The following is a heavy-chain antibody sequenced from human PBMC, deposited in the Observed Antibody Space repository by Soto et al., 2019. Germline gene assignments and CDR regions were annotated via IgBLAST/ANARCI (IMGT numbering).Heavy chain of an antibody. Sequence: PSETLSLTCAVSGGSISSGGYSWSWIRRPPGKGLEWIGYIYHSGSTYYNPSLKSRVTISVDSSKNQFSLRLSSVTAADTAVYYCARAVYSSSFFDYWGQGTLVTVSS. CDR1: GGSISSGGYS. V-gene: IGHV4-30-2*01. J-gene: IGHJ4*02. CDR2: IYHSGST. D-gene: IGHD6-6*01. CDR3: ARAVYSSSFFDY.